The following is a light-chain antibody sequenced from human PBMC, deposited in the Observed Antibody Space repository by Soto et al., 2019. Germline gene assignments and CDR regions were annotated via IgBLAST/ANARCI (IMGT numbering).Light chain of an antibody. Sequence: DIQMTQSPSSLSAPVGDRVTITCRASQSVNTYLHWYQQKPGKAPKLLIFAASKLQSGVPSRFSGSGSGTNFTLSLNSLQPEDFATYYCQQGYSNPWTFGQGTKVEIK. CDR1: QSVNTY. J-gene: IGKJ1*01. CDR3: QQGYSNPWT. CDR2: AAS. V-gene: IGKV1-39*01.